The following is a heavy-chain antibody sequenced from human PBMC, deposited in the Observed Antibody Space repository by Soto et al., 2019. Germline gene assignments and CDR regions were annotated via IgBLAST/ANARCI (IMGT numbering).Heavy chain of an antibody. CDR2: IYYSGST. CDR3: AIVGSSGTYYALFFAS. Sequence: PSETLSLTCTVSGGFINSYYWSWSRQPPGKGLEWIGYIYYSGSTNYNPSLKSRVTISVDTSKNQFSLKLTSVTAADTAVYYCAIVGSSGTYYALFFASRGQGTL. D-gene: IGHD3-10*01. J-gene: IGHJ4*02. V-gene: IGHV4-59*01. CDR1: GGFINSYY.